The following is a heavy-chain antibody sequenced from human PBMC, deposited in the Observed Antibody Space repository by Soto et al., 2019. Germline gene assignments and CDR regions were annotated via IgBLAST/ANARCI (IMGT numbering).Heavy chain of an antibody. V-gene: IGHV4-31*03. J-gene: IGHJ4*02. Sequence: SETLSLTCTVSGGSISSGGYYWSWIRQHPGKGLEWIGYIYYSGSTYYNPSLKSRVTISVDTSKNQFSLKLSSVTAADTAVYYCARDYGGKMGVDYWGQGTLVTVSS. CDR3: ARDYGGKMGVDY. D-gene: IGHD2-15*01. CDR2: IYYSGST. CDR1: GGSISSGGYY.